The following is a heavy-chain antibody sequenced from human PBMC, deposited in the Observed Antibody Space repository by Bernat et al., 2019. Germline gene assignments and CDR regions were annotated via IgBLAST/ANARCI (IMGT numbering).Heavy chain of an antibody. Sequence: EVQLVESGGGLVQPGGSLRLSCAASGFTFSSYAMSWVRQAPGKGLEWASAISGSGGSTYYADSVKGRFTISRDNSKNTLYLQMNSLRAEDTAVYYCATDIYGSGSYIGYWGQGTLVTVSS. J-gene: IGHJ4*02. CDR2: ISGSGGST. CDR1: GFTFSSYA. CDR3: ATDIYGSGSYIGY. V-gene: IGHV3-23*04. D-gene: IGHD3-10*01.